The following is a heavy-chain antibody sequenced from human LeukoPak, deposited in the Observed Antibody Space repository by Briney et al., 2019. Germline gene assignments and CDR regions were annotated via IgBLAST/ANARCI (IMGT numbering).Heavy chain of an antibody. Sequence: GESLKISCQGSGYSFTSYWIGWVRQMPGKGLEWMGIIYPGDSDTRYGPSFQGQVTISADKSISTAYLQWSSLKASDTAMYYCARPINGDYYAENWFDPWGQGTLVTVSS. CDR1: GYSFTSYW. CDR3: ARPINGDYYAENWFDP. D-gene: IGHD4-17*01. CDR2: IYPGDSDT. J-gene: IGHJ5*02. V-gene: IGHV5-51*01.